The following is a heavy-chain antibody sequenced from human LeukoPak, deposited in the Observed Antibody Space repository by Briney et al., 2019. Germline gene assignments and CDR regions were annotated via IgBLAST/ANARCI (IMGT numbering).Heavy chain of an antibody. Sequence: PGGSQRLSCAASGFTFSSYSMNWVRQAPGKGLEWVSSISSSSSYIYYADSVKGRFTIFRDNAKNSLYLQMNSLRAEDTAVYYCARVTYYGSGSYYLDYWGQGTLVTVSS. J-gene: IGHJ4*02. CDR2: ISSSSSYI. CDR3: ARVTYYGSGSYYLDY. V-gene: IGHV3-21*01. CDR1: GFTFSSYS. D-gene: IGHD3-10*01.